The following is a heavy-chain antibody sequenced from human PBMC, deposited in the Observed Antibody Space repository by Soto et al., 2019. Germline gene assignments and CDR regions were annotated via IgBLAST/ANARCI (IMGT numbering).Heavy chain of an antibody. J-gene: IGHJ6*03. CDR3: ARDAGSGGSSYYYMDV. Sequence: VASVKVSCKASGYTFTGYYMHWVRQAPGQGLEWMGWINPNSGGTNYAQKFQGWVTMTRDTSISTAYMELSRLRSDDTAVYYCARDAGSGGSSYYYMDVWGKGTTVTVSS. D-gene: IGHD2-15*01. CDR2: INPNSGGT. CDR1: GYTFTGYY. V-gene: IGHV1-2*04.